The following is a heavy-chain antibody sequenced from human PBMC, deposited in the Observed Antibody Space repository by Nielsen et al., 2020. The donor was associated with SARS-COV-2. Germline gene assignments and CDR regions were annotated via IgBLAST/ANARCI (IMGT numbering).Heavy chain of an antibody. CDR3: AKGIAVAGLDY. J-gene: IGHJ4*02. CDR2: ISYDGSNK. Sequence: GESLKISCAASGFTFSSYGMHWVRQAPGKGLEWVAVISYDGSNKYYADSVKGRFTISRDNFKNTLYLQMNSLRAEDTAVYYCAKGIAVAGLDYWGQGTLVTVSS. CDR1: GFTFSSYG. V-gene: IGHV3-30*18. D-gene: IGHD6-19*01.